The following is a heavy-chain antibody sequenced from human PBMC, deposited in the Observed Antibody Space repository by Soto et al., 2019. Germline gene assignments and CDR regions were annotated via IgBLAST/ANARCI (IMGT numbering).Heavy chain of an antibody. J-gene: IGHJ3*02. D-gene: IGHD3-9*01. CDR2: INPSGGST. Sequence: ASVKVSCKASGYTFTSYYMHWVRQAPGQGLEWMGIINPSGGSTSYAQNFQGRVTMTRDTSRRTVYLELSSLRSEDTAVYYCARGWHYDIFTGPQVDGAFNIWGQGTMVTVS. CDR3: ARGWHYDIFTGPQVDGAFNI. V-gene: IGHV1-46*01. CDR1: GYTFTSYY.